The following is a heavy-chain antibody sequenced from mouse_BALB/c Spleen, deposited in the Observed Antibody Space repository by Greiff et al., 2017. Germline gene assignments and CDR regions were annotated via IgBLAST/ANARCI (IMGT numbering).Heavy chain of an antibody. V-gene: IGHV5-6-5*01. D-gene: IGHD2-14*01. CDR1: GFTFSSYA. CDR3: ARGGTSLDY. Sequence: EVKVVESGGGLVKPGGSLKLSCAASGFTFSSYAMSWVRQTPEKRLEWVATISSGGSSYYPASVKGRFTISSYKARNILYLQLSSPRAYDTAMDYCARGGTSLDYWGQGTTLTVSS. J-gene: IGHJ2*01. CDR2: ISSGGSS.